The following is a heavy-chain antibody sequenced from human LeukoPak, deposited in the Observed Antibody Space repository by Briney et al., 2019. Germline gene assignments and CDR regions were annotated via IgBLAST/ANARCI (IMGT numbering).Heavy chain of an antibody. J-gene: IGHJ6*03. Sequence: PGGSLRLSCAASGFTFDDYGMSWVRQAPGKGLEWVSGINWNCGSTDYADSVKGRFTFSRDNAKNSLYLQMNSLRAEDTASYYCARHNKVAGNYDYSYYYMDVWGKGTTVTVSS. CDR1: GFTFDDYG. CDR2: INWNCGST. V-gene: IGHV3-20*04. CDR3: ARHNKVAGNYDYSYYYMDV. D-gene: IGHD6-19*01.